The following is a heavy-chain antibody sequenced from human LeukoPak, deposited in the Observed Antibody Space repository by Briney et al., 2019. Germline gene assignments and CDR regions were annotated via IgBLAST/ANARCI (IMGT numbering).Heavy chain of an antibody. CDR2: INPNSGGT. D-gene: IGHD2-15*01. CDR1: GYTFTGYY. V-gene: IGHV1-2*02. J-gene: IGHJ4*02. Sequence: ASVKVSCKASGYTFTGYYMHWVRQAPGQGLEWMGWINPNSGGTNYAQKFQGRVTMTRDTSISTAYMELSRLRSDDTAVYYCARGDGNVVVVAATLDYWGQGTLVTVSS. CDR3: ARGDGNVVVVAATLDY.